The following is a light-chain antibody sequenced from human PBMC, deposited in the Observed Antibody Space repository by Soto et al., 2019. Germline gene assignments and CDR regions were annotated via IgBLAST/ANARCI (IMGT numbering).Light chain of an antibody. J-gene: IGKJ3*01. Sequence: EIVLTQSPATLSLSPGERATLSCRASQSVSSYLAWYQQKPGQAPRLLIYDASNRATGIPARFSGSGSGTDFTLTISILEPEDCAVYYCQQRSNSTPWGFTFGPGTKVDIK. V-gene: IGKV3-11*01. CDR1: QSVSSY. CDR3: QQRSNSTPWGFT. CDR2: DAS.